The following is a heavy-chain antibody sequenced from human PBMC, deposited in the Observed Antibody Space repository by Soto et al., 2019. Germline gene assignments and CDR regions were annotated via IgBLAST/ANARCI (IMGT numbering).Heavy chain of an antibody. CDR1: GGSISSGGYY. J-gene: IGHJ4*02. CDR2: IYYSGST. Sequence: PSETLSLTCTVSGGSISSGGYYWSWIRQHPGKGLEWIGYIYYSGSTYYNPSLKSRVTISVDTSKNQFSLKLSSVTAADTAVYYCASGYCSSTSCLDYWGQGTLVTVPQ. V-gene: IGHV4-31*03. CDR3: ASGYCSSTSCLDY. D-gene: IGHD2-2*01.